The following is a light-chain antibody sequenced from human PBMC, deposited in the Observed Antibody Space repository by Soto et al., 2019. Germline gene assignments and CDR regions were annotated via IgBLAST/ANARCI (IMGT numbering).Light chain of an antibody. Sequence: VILCQSAGTLSLSPRERTTLSCRASQSISRYLAWYQQKPGQGPRLLIYGASSRATGTPDRFSGSGSGTEFTLTISSLQSEDFAVYYCRQYGSSGTFAQGTKVDIK. CDR1: QSISRY. V-gene: IGKV3-20*01. CDR3: RQYGSSGT. J-gene: IGKJ1*01. CDR2: GAS.